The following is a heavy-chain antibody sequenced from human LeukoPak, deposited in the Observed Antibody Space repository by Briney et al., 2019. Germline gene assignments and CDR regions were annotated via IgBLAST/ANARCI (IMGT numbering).Heavy chain of an antibody. CDR1: GCTFTSYG. Sequence: ASVKVSCKASGCTFTSYGISWVRQAPGQGLEWMGWISAYNGNTNYAQKLQGRVTMTTDTSTSTAYMELRSLRSDDTAVYYCARVRVVPAAIPSGYYYYVDVWGKGTTVTVSS. CDR3: ARVRVVPAAIPSGYYYYVDV. V-gene: IGHV1-18*01. J-gene: IGHJ6*03. CDR2: ISAYNGNT. D-gene: IGHD2-2*01.